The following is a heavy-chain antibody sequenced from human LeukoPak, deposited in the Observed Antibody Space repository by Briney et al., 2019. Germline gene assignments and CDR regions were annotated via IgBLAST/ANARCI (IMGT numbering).Heavy chain of an antibody. D-gene: IGHD1-26*01. Sequence: SETLSLTCTVSGYSISSGYYWGWIRQPPGKGLEWIGSIYHSGSTYYNPSLKSRVTISVDTSKNQFSLKLSSVTAADTAVYYCARQRNGSWHWGQGTLVTVSS. V-gene: IGHV4-38-2*02. CDR2: IYHSGST. CDR3: ARQRNGSWH. CDR1: GYSISSGYY. J-gene: IGHJ4*02.